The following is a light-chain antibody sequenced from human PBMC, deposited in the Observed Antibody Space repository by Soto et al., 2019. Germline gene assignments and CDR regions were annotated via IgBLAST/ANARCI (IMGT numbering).Light chain of an antibody. CDR2: DVS. V-gene: IGLV2-11*01. J-gene: IGLJ1*01. CDR1: SSDVGGYNY. CDR3: CSYVGSYTYV. Sequence: QSGLTEPRAVCRTREQSVTISGTGTSSDVGGYNYVSWHQQHPGKAPKLMIYDVSKRPSGVPDRFSGSKSGNTASLTISGLQAEDEADYYCCSYVGSYTYVFGTGTKVTVL.